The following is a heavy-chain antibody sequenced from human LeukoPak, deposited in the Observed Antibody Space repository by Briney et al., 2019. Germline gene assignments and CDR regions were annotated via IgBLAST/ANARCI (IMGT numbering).Heavy chain of an antibody. V-gene: IGHV4-39*01. CDR1: GGSFSSTIYY. Sequence: SESLSLTCTVSGGSFSSTIYYWGWIRQSPGKGLEWIGSIYYTGSTSYNPSLKSRVTISVDTSKNQFSLKLTSVTAADTAVYYCASRNDIMTGYVFDFWGQGTLVTVSS. D-gene: IGHD3-9*01. CDR2: IYYTGST. CDR3: ASRNDIMTGYVFDF. J-gene: IGHJ4*02.